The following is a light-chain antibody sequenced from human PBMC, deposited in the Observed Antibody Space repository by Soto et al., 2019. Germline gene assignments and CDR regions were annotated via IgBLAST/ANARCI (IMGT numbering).Light chain of an antibody. CDR1: SSNIGAGYD. CDR3: QSYDSSLSGAV. V-gene: IGLV1-40*01. Sequence: QSVLTQPPSVSGAPGQRVTISCTGSSSNIGAGYDVHWYQQLPGTAPKLLIYGNSNRPSVVPDRFSGSKSGTSASLAITGLQAEDEADYYCQSYDSSLSGAVFGGGTQLTV. J-gene: IGLJ7*01. CDR2: GNS.